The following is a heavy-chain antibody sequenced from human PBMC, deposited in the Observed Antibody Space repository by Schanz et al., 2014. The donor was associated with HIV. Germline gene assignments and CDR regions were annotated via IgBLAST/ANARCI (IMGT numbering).Heavy chain of an antibody. J-gene: IGHJ4*02. CDR2: ISYDGTNK. CDR1: GFSFDNYG. D-gene: IGHD3-22*01. Sequence: QVQLVESGGGVVQPGRSLRLSCAASGFSFDNYGMHWVRQAPGKGLEWGAVISYDGTNKKYEDSVKGRLTISRDNSKNTLYLQMTTLRIDDTAVYYCAKPEYDSSGNSQSHFDYWGQGTLVTVSS. V-gene: IGHV3-30*18. CDR3: AKPEYDSSGNSQSHFDY.